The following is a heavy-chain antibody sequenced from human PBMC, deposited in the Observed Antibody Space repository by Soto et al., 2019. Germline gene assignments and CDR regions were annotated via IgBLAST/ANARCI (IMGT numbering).Heavy chain of an antibody. CDR3: ARGGYGDY. CDR2: ISAHNGNT. Sequence: QVHLVQSGAEVKKPGASVKVSCKGSGYTFTSYGITWVRQAPGQGLEWMGWISAHNGNTDYAQKLQGRVTVTRDTSTSSAYMELRSLGSAVTAVYYCARGGYGDYWGQGALVTVSS. CDR1: GYTFTSYG. J-gene: IGHJ4*02. V-gene: IGHV1-18*01. D-gene: IGHD1-1*01.